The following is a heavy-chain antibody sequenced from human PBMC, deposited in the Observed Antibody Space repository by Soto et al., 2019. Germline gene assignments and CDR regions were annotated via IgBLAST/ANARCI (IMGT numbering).Heavy chain of an antibody. D-gene: IGHD3-10*01. CDR1: GGSVSSGSSY. V-gene: IGHV4-61*01. CDR2: IFYSGST. CDR3: ARVVYGSFDC. J-gene: IGHJ4*02. Sequence: QVQLQESGPGLVKPSETLSLTCTVSGGSVSSGSSYWSWIRQPPGKGLAWIGNIFYSGSTNYNPSLRSRVTIAVDTSKNQFPLKLSSVTAADTAVFYCARVVYGSFDCWGQGTLVTVSS.